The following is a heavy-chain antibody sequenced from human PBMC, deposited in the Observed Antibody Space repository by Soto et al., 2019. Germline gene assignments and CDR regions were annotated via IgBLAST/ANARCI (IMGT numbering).Heavy chain of an antibody. V-gene: IGHV3-74*01. D-gene: IGHD5-12*01. CDR1: EFTFSNYW. J-gene: IGHJ4*02. Sequence: GGSLRLSCVASEFTFSNYWMHWVRQAPGKGLVWVSRINPDGFNTIYADSVKGRFTISRDNAKNTLYLQMNSLRAEDTAVYYCVRDLTDGYVDFDSWGQGTPVTVSS. CDR3: VRDLTDGYVDFDS. CDR2: INPDGFNT.